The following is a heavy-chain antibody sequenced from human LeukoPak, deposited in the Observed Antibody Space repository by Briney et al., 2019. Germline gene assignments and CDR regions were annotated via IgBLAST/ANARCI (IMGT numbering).Heavy chain of an antibody. CDR2: IGTAGDT. Sequence: PGRSLRLSCAASGFTFDDYAMHWVRQAPGKGLEWVSAIGTAGDTYYPGSVKGRFTISRENAKNSLYLQMNSLRAGDTAVYYCARAVGYCSSTSCYTDGMDVWGQGTTVTVSS. CDR1: GFTFDDYA. CDR3: ARAVGYCSSTSCYTDGMDV. D-gene: IGHD2-2*02. J-gene: IGHJ6*02. V-gene: IGHV3-13*01.